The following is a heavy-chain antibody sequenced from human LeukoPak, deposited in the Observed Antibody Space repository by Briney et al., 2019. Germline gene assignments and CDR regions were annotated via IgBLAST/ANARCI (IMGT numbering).Heavy chain of an antibody. V-gene: IGHV4-4*07. D-gene: IGHD6-19*01. CDR1: RGSVSSYP. J-gene: IGHJ3*02. CDR2: IHGSGST. CDR3: ASEAGWTFNAFDI. Sequence: SETLSVTCTVSRGSVSSYPWNCIRQPAGKGREYIWRIHGSGSTNYNPSLMGLVTMSVESSKKQISPRLTSVPAADTAVSFCASEAGWTFNAFDIWGQGTMVTV.